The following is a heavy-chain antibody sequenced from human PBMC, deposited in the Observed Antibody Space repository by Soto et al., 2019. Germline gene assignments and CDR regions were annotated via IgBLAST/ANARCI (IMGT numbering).Heavy chain of an antibody. V-gene: IGHV4-30-2*02. Sequence: PSETLSLTCAVSGGSISSGGYSWSWIRQPPGKGLEWIGYIYHSGSTYYNPSLKSRVTISVDRSKNQFSLKLSSVTAADTAVYYCARSAHIVVVPYYFDYWGQGTLVTVSS. D-gene: IGHD2-2*01. J-gene: IGHJ4*02. CDR3: ARSAHIVVVPYYFDY. CDR1: GGSISSGGYS. CDR2: IYHSGST.